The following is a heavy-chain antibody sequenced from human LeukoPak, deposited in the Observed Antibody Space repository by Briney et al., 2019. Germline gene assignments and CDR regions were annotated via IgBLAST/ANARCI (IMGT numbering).Heavy chain of an antibody. CDR2: ISSSSSTK. D-gene: IGHD3-22*01. CDR3: ARGGEDYYDSSAYYLFDY. J-gene: IGHJ4*02. Sequence: PRGSLTLSCVASGFSFSSYSMNWVSQAPGKGLEWVSYISSSSSTKHYADSVKGRFTISRDNAKNSLYLQMNSLRDEDTAVYYCARGGEDYYDSSAYYLFDYWGQGILVTVSS. V-gene: IGHV3-48*02. CDR1: GFSFSSYS.